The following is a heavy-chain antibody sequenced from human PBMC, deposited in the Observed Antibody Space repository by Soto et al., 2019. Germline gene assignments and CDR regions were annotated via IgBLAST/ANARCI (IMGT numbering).Heavy chain of an antibody. Sequence: GDSVKVSCKPSGGTFSTYCINWVREAPGQGLEWVGGIVPIFGTTSYAPKFQGRVTIIADESMSTAYMELSSLRSDDTAVYYCARVDLDYDSSDYWRQGTLGTVSS. CDR2: IVPIFGTT. CDR1: GGTFSTYC. J-gene: IGHJ4*02. CDR3: ARVDLDYDSSDY. V-gene: IGHV1-69*13. D-gene: IGHD3-3*01.